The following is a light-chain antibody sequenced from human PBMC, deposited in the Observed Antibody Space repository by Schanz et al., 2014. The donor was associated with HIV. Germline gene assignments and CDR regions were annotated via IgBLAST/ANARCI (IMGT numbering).Light chain of an antibody. CDR2: GAS. CDR1: QSVSSD. CDR3: QQYNSYPWT. J-gene: IGKJ1*01. Sequence: EIMLTQSPVTLSVSPGERATLSCRASQSVSSDLAWYQQRPGQAPRLLIYGASSRAAGLPDRFSGSGSGTDFTLTISRLEPDDLATYFCQQYNSYPWTFGQGTKVE. V-gene: IGKV3-20*01.